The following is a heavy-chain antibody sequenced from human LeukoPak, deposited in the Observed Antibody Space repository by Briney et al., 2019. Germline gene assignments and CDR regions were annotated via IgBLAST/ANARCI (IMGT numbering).Heavy chain of an antibody. CDR2: IYPGDSDT. Sequence: GESLKISCKGSGYTFTSYWIGWVRQMPGKGLEWMGIIYPGDSDTRYSPSFQGQVSISSDKSISTAYLQWSTLKASDTAMYYCARPIQAPAGTTGFGYWGQGTLVTVSS. J-gene: IGHJ4*02. CDR3: ARPIQAPAGTTGFGY. CDR1: GYTFTSYW. D-gene: IGHD6-13*01. V-gene: IGHV5-51*01.